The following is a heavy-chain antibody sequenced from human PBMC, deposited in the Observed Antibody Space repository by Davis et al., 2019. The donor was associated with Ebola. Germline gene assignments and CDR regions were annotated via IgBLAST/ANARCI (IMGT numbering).Heavy chain of an antibody. Sequence: GESLKISCSASGFTFSSYAMHWVRQAPGKGLESVSRISTNGETTYYAESVKGRFTISRDSSKDTLYLHMRSLTTEDTAVYYCVKDRFTVVVVHGGFDYWGQGTLVTVSS. CDR1: GFTFSSYA. V-gene: IGHV3-64D*06. CDR3: VKDRFTVVVVHGGFDY. CDR2: ISTNGETT. J-gene: IGHJ4*02. D-gene: IGHD2-15*01.